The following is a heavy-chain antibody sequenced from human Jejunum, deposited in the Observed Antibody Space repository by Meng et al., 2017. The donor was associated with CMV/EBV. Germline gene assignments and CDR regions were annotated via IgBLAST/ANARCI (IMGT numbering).Heavy chain of an antibody. Sequence: GSISSSSYYWGWSRQPPGKGLEWIGSINYSGSTNYKPSLKSRVTISRDTSKNQFSLRLTSVTAADTAVYYCARRPIAVAGRDWFDPWGQGTLVTVSS. V-gene: IGHV4-39*07. D-gene: IGHD6-19*01. CDR3: ARRPIAVAGRDWFDP. CDR2: INYSGST. CDR1: GSISSSSYY. J-gene: IGHJ5*02.